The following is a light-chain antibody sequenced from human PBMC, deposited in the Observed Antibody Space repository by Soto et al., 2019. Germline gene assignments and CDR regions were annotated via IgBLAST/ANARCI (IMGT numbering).Light chain of an antibody. J-gene: IGKJ2*01. CDR3: QQYETYPYT. CDR1: QNINKW. CDR2: DAS. V-gene: IGKV1-5*01. Sequence: DIQMTQSPSTLSASVGDRVTITCRASQNINKWLAWYQQKPGKAPRLLIYDASSLESGVPSGFSGSGSGTKFTLTISSLQPDDFATYYCQQYETYPYTFGQGTKLEIK.